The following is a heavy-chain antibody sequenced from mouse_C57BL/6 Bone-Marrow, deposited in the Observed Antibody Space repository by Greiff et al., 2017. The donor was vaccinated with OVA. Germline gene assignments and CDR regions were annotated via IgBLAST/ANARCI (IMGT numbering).Heavy chain of an antibody. CDR2: INPNNGGT. CDR1: GYTFTDYY. J-gene: IGHJ3*01. D-gene: IGHD2-5*01. CDR3: ARGDSNYVGSFAY. Sequence: EVQLQQSGPELVKPGASVKISCKASGYTFTDYYMNWVKQSHGKSLEWIGDINPNNGGTSYNQKFKGKATLTVDKSSSTAYMELRSLTSEDSAVYYCARGDSNYVGSFAYWGQGTLVTVSA. V-gene: IGHV1-26*01.